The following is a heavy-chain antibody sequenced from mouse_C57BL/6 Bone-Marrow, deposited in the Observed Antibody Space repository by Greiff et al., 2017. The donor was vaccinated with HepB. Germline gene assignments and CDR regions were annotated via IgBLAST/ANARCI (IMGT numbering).Heavy chain of an antibody. CDR2: IYPGDGDT. V-gene: IGHV1-82*01. Sequence: QVQLKESGPELVKPGASVKISCKASGYAFSSSWMNWVKQRPGKGLEWIGRIYPGDGDTNYNGKFKGKATLTADKSSSTAYMQLSSLTSEDSAVYFCAREGFITTVVATSDVWGTGTTVTVSS. D-gene: IGHD1-1*01. J-gene: IGHJ1*03. CDR1: GYAFSSSW. CDR3: AREGFITTVVATSDV.